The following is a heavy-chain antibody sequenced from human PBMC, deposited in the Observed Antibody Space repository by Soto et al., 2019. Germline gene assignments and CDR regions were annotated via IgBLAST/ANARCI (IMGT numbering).Heavy chain of an antibody. CDR2: IKQDGSEN. J-gene: IGHJ4*02. D-gene: IGHD1-26*01. CDR1: GFTFSSYW. CDR3: ARLGEGSLDY. V-gene: IGHV3-7*01. Sequence: EVQLVESGGGLVQPGGSLRLSCTASGFTFSSYWMNWVRQAPGKGLEWVANIKQDGSENYYVDSVKGRFTISRDNAKNSLYLQMNNLRAEDTAVYYCARLGEGSLDYWGQGTLVTVSS.